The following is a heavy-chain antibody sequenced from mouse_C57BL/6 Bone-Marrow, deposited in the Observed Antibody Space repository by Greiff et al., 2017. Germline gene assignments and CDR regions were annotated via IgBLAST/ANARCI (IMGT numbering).Heavy chain of an antibody. CDR1: GYTFTSYW. CDR2: IHPNSCST. CDR3: ARNYDCSSPVYFDY. Sequence: QVQLQQPGAELVKPGASVKLSCKASGYTFTSYWMHWVKQRPGQGLEWIGMIHPNSCSTNYNEKFKSKATLTVDKSSSTAYMQLSSLTSEDYAVYYCARNYDCSSPVYFDYWGQGTTLTVSS. D-gene: IGHD1-1*01. V-gene: IGHV1-64*01. J-gene: IGHJ2*01.